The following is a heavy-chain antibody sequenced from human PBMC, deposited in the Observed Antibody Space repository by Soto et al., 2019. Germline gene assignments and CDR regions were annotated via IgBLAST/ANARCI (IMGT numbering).Heavy chain of an antibody. CDR1: GCTFSSYA. Sequence: EVQLLESGGGLVQPGGSLRLSCAASGCTFSSYAMSWVRQAPGKGLEWVSAISGSGGRTYYSDSVKGRFTISRDNSKNTLYMPMNSLRAEDKAVYYCAQTLYYLDTGGYQWGQGTLVTVSS. CDR3: AQTLYYLDTGGYQ. D-gene: IGHD3-22*01. CDR2: ISGSGGRT. J-gene: IGHJ4*02. V-gene: IGHV3-23*01.